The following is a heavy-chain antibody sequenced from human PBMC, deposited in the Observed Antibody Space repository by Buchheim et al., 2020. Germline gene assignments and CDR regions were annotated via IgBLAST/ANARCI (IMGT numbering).Heavy chain of an antibody. V-gene: IGHV3-30*18. CDR2: ISYDGSNK. D-gene: IGHD5-24*01. CDR3: AKVASERWLQSIDY. J-gene: IGHJ4*02. CDR1: GFTFSSYG. Sequence: QVQLVESGGGVVQPGRSLRLSCAASGFTFSSYGMHWVRQAPGKGLEWVAVISYDGSNKYYADSVKGRFTISRDNSKNTLYLQMNSLRAEDTAVYYCAKVASERWLQSIDYWGQGTL.